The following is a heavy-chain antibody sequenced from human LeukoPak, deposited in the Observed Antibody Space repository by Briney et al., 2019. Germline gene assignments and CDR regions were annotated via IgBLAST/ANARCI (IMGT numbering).Heavy chain of an antibody. J-gene: IGHJ5*02. CDR3: VRFGLTSSLDH. CDR2: IYPGYSDA. CDR1: GYRFAGYW. D-gene: IGHD6-13*01. V-gene: IGHV5-51*01. Sequence: GESLKISCKGSGYRFAGYWIGWVRQMPGKGLEWMGLIYPGYSDAKYSPSFQGQVTLSVDASISTAYLQLSGLRASDTAIYYCVRFGLTSSLDHWGQGTLVTVSS.